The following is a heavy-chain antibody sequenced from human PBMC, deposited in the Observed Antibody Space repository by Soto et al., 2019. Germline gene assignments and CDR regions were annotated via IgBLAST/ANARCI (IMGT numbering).Heavy chain of an antibody. CDR2: ISAYNGNT. Sequence: ASVKVSCKASGYTFTCYGISWVRQAPGQGLEWMGWISAYNGNTNYAQRLQGRVTMTTDTSTSTAYMELRSLRSDDTAVYYCARDMFSVVVAATIYFDYWGQGTLVTVSS. D-gene: IGHD2-15*01. CDR3: ARDMFSVVVAATIYFDY. CDR1: GYTFTCYG. J-gene: IGHJ4*02. V-gene: IGHV1-18*01.